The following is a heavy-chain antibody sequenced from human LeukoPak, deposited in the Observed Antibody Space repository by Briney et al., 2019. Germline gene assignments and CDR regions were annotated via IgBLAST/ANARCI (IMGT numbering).Heavy chain of an antibody. J-gene: IGHJ4*02. Sequence: GGSLRLSCAASGFTFSSCWMSWVRQAPGKGLEWVANIKEDGSEKYYVDSVKGRFTISRDTAKNSLYLQMNSLRADDTAVYYCARDRGCYGWGSPEYYFDYWGQGTLVTVSS. V-gene: IGHV3-7*01. CDR3: ARDRGCYGWGSPEYYFDY. CDR1: GFTFSSCW. CDR2: IKEDGSEK. D-gene: IGHD3-16*01.